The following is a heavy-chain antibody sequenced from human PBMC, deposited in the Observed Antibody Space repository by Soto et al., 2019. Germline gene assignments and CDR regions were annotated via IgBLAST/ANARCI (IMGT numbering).Heavy chain of an antibody. D-gene: IGHD3-10*01. V-gene: IGHV5-51*01. J-gene: IGHJ3*02. CDR2: IYPGDSDT. CDR1: GYSFTSYW. Sequence: GESLKISCKGSGYSFTSYWIGWVRQMPGKGLEWMGIIYPGDSDTRYSPSFQGQVTISADKSISTAYLQWSSLKASDTAMYYCARRTMVRGVIITVLWGAFDIWGQGTMVTVSS. CDR3: ARRTMVRGVIITVLWGAFDI.